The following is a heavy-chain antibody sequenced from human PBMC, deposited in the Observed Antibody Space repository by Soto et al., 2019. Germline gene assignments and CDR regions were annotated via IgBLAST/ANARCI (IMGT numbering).Heavy chain of an antibody. CDR3: ARVRQGCSANSCYFDP. J-gene: IGHJ5*01. CDR1: GGSVRAPDW. CDR2: VHISGHS. D-gene: IGHD2-15*01. Sequence: SETLSLTCTLSGGSVRAPDWWNWVRQSPDKGLEWIAEVHISGHSNYNPSLRSRVSVSIDSSKNQFYLNLNSVTAADTAIYYCARVRQGCSANSCYFDPWGQGTQVTVSS. V-gene: IGHV4-4*02.